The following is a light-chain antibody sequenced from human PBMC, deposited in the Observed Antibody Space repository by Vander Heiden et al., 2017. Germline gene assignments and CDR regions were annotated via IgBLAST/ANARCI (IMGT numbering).Light chain of an antibody. CDR2: SNN. Sequence: QSVLTQPPSPSGTPGQTITISCSGSRANIGSNTGNWYHQVPGAAPKLVIHSNNQRPSGVSDRFSGSKSGTSASLAIAGLQSDDEGDYYCAAWDDTLDGYVFGPGTRVTVL. V-gene: IGLV1-44*01. J-gene: IGLJ1*01. CDR3: AAWDDTLDGYV. CDR1: RANIGSNT.